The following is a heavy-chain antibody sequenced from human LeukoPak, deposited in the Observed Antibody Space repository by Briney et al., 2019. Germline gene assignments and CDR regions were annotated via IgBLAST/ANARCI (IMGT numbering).Heavy chain of an antibody. J-gene: IGHJ1*01. D-gene: IGHD6-13*01. CDR1: GYTFTSHG. CDR2: ISGYNGNT. CDR3: ARDARLRYSSSWYEGNFQD. V-gene: IGHV1-18*01. Sequence: ASVKVSCKASGYTFTSHGITWVRKAPGQGLEWMGLISGYNGNTNYAQKFQGRVSMTTDTSTSTAYMELRSLTSDDTAVYYCARDARLRYSSSWYEGNFQDWGQGTLVTVSS.